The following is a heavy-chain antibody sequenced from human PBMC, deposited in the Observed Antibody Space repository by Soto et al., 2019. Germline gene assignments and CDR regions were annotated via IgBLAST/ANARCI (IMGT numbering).Heavy chain of an antibody. CDR2: ISAYNGNT. CDR1: GYTFTSYG. J-gene: IGHJ6*02. CDR3: ARDPSPSVRFLEWLPINHDYYGMDV. Sequence: ASVKVSCKASGYTFTSYGISWVRQAPGQGLEWMGWISAYNGNTNYAQKLQGRVTMTTDTSTSTAYMELRSLRSDDTAVYYCARDPSPSVRFLEWLPINHDYYGMDVWGQGTTVTVSS. D-gene: IGHD3-3*01. V-gene: IGHV1-18*01.